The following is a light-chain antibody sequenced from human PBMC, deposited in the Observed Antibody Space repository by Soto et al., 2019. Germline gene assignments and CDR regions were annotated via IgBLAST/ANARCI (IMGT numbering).Light chain of an antibody. CDR3: QQHGTSPI. CDR2: GAS. V-gene: IGKV3-20*01. CDR1: QAVSSIL. J-gene: IGKJ4*01. Sequence: EVVLTQSPGTLSLSPGERAILSCRASQAVSSILLAWYQQKPGQAPRLLIYGASSRATGIPDRFSGSGSGTDFTLTVSRLEPEDFAVYYCQQHGTSPIFGGGTKVEIK.